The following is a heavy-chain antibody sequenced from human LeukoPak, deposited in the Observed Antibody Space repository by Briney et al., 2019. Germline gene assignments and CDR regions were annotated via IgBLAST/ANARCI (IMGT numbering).Heavy chain of an antibody. CDR1: GFSFSVYE. CDR2: ISSSGTTT. Sequence: GGSLRLSRAASGFSFSVYEMHWVRQAPGKGLERISDISSSGTTTYYADSVKGRFTISRDNAKNSLYLQMNSLRAQDKAVYYCTALTVGTNFDYWGQGTLVTVSS. J-gene: IGHJ4*02. CDR3: TALTVGTNFDY. D-gene: IGHD4-23*01. V-gene: IGHV3-48*03.